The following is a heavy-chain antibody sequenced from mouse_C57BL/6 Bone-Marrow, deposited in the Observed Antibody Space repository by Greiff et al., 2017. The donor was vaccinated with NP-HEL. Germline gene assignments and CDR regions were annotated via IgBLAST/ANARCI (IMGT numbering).Heavy chain of an antibody. D-gene: IGHD4-1*01. CDR2: SRNKANDYTT. Sequence: EVQLVESGGGLVQSGRSLRLSCATSGFTFSDFYMEWVRQAPGKGLEWLAASRNKANDYTTEYSASVKGRFIVSRDTSQSILYLQMNALRAEDTAIYYCARDNWDWYFDVWGTGTTVTVSS. CDR3: ARDNWDWYFDV. V-gene: IGHV7-1*01. J-gene: IGHJ1*03. CDR1: GFTFSDFY.